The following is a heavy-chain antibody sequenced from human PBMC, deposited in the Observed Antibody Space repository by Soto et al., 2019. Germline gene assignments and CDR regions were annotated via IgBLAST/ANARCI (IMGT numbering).Heavy chain of an antibody. V-gene: IGHV3-23*01. CDR2: ISGSGGST. CDR3: AKGHGGLFLNWNFDY. CDR1: GFTFSSYA. Sequence: GGSLRLSCAASGFTFSSYAMSWVRQAPGKGLEWVSAISGSGGSTYYADSVKGRFTISRDNSKNTLYLQMNSLRAEDKAVEYCAKGHGGLFLNWNFDYWGQGTLVTVSS. J-gene: IGHJ4*02. D-gene: IGHD1-1*01.